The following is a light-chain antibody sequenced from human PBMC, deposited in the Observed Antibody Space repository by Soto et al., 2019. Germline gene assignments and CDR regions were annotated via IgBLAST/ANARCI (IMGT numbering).Light chain of an antibody. V-gene: IGKV3-15*01. CDR3: QQYVTWPLT. CDR1: QGIGDT. CDR2: DTS. J-gene: IGKJ4*01. Sequence: EIVMTQSPATLSVSPGERATLSCRASQGIGDTLAWYQQKPGQTPRLLIYDTSIRAAGVPARCSGSRSGAEFTLTISSLQSEDFAVYYCQQYVTWPLTFGGGTQVESK.